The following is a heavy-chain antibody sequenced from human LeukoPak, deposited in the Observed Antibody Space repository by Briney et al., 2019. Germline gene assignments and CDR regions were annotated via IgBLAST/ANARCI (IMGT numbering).Heavy chain of an antibody. CDR2: ISAYNGNT. CDR1: GFTFTSYG. CDR3: ARQDTAMVLDDFDI. Sequence: GGTLRLSCAASGFTFTSYGISWVRQAPGQGLECMGWISAYNGNTNYAQKLQGRVTMITDTSTSTAYMELRSLRSDDTAVYYCARQDTAMVLDDFDIWGQGTMVTVSS. J-gene: IGHJ3*02. D-gene: IGHD5-18*01. V-gene: IGHV1-18*01.